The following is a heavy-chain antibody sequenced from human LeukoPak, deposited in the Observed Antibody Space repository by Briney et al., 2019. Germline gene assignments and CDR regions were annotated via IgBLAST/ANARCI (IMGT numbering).Heavy chain of an antibody. CDR2: IGGSGGST. Sequence: GGSLRLSCAASGFTFSSYAMSWVRQAPGKGLEWVSAIGGSGGSTYYADSVKGRFTISRDNSKNTLYLQMNSLRAEDTAVYYCAKDLQVGDTYYFDYWGQGTLVTVSS. CDR1: GFTFSSYA. D-gene: IGHD3-16*01. J-gene: IGHJ4*02. CDR3: AKDLQVGDTYYFDY. V-gene: IGHV3-23*01.